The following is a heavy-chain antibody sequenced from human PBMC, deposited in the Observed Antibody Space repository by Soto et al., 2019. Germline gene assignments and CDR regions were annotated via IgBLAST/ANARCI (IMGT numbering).Heavy chain of an antibody. CDR1: CGSFSGYY. CDR2: INHSGST. V-gene: IGHV4-34*01. D-gene: IGHD1-1*01. J-gene: IGHJ6*02. Sequence: QVQLQQWGAGLLKPSETLSLTCAVYCGSFSGYYWSWIRQPPGKGLEWIGEINHSGSTNYNPSLKSRVTLSVDTYKNQFSLKLSSVPAADTAVYYCARRASWNYYYYYGMDVWGQGTTVTVSS. CDR3: ARRASWNYYYYYGMDV.